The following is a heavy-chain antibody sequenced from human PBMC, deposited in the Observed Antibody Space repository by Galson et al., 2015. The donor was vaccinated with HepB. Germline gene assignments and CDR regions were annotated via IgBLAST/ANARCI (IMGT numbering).Heavy chain of an antibody. Sequence: SVKVSCKASGGTFSSYAISWVRQAPGQGLEWMGGIIPIFGTANYAQKFQGRVTITADESTSTAYMELSSLRSEDTAVYYCACVDTAYGRYYYYGMDVWGQGTTVTVSS. J-gene: IGHJ6*02. CDR3: ACVDTAYGRYYYYGMDV. D-gene: IGHD5-18*01. V-gene: IGHV1-69*13. CDR1: GGTFSSYA. CDR2: IIPIFGTA.